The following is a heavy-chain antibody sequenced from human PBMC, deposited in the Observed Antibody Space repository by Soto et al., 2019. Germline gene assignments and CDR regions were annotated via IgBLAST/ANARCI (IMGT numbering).Heavy chain of an antibody. V-gene: IGHV3-23*01. CDR1: GFTFSSYA. Sequence: EVQLLESGGGLVQPGGSLRLSCAASGFTFSSYAMSWVRQAPGKGLEWVSAISGSGGSTYYADSVKGRFTISRDNSKNTMYLQMNSLRAEDTAVYYCAKGRGEWLVRNWFDPWGQGTLVTVSS. CDR2: ISGSGGST. D-gene: IGHD6-19*01. CDR3: AKGRGEWLVRNWFDP. J-gene: IGHJ5*02.